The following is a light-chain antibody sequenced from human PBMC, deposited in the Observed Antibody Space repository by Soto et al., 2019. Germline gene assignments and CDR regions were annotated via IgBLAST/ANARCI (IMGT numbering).Light chain of an antibody. J-gene: IGKJ3*01. Sequence: EIVMTQSPATLSVSPGERATLSCRASQSVRSNLAWYQQKPGQAPRFVIYGASTRATGIPARFSGSGSGTEFTLTISSLQSEDSAVYYCQQYNNWPPITFGPGTTVDIK. CDR3: QQYNNWPPIT. CDR2: GAS. V-gene: IGKV3-15*01. CDR1: QSVRSN.